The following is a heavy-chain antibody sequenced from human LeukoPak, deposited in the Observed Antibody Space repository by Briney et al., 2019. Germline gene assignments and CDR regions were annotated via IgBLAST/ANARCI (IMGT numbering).Heavy chain of an antibody. V-gene: IGHV1-2*02. CDR2: INPNSGGT. D-gene: IGHD3-22*01. Sequence: EASVKVSCKASGYTFTGYYMHWVRQAPGQGLEWMGWINPNSGGTNYAQKFQGRVTMTRDTSISTAYMELSRLRSDDTAVYYCARVKYYYDSSFDYWGQGTLVTVSS. CDR1: GYTFTGYY. CDR3: ARVKYYYDSSFDY. J-gene: IGHJ4*02.